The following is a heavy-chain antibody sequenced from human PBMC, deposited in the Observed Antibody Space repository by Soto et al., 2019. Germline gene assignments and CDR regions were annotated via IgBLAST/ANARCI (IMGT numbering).Heavy chain of an antibody. J-gene: IGHJ5*02. V-gene: IGHV3-64D*06. D-gene: IGHD2-2*01. CDR1: GFTFSSYA. Sequence: PGGSLRLSCSASGFTFSSYAMHWVRQAPGKGLEYVSAISSNGGSTYYADSVKGRFTISRDNSKNTLYLQMSSLRAEDTAVYYCVKDGLGYCSSTSCYAYNWFDPWGQGTLVTVSS. CDR3: VKDGLGYCSSTSCYAYNWFDP. CDR2: ISSNGGST.